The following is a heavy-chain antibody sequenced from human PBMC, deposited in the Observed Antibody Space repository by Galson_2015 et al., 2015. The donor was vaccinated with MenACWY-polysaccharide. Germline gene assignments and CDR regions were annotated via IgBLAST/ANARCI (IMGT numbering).Heavy chain of an antibody. CDR3: TRRSSYCASCGDD. CDR1: GFTFRRSW. V-gene: IGHV3-74*01. D-gene: IGHD3-10*01. CDR2: ILRDGSST. Sequence: SLRLSYPASGFTFRRSWLHWLRPAAGRGLAGVSRILRDGSSTSYADSVRGRFTISRDNAKNMLHLQMNGLRGEDTAVYYCTRRSSYCASCGDDWGQGTLVTVSS. J-gene: IGHJ4*02.